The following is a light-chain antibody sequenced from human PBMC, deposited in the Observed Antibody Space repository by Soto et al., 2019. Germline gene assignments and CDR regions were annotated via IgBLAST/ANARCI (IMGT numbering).Light chain of an antibody. CDR3: CSYAGSYTLV. Sequence: QSVLTQPRSVSGSPGQSVTISCTGTNSDVGGYNYVSWYQQHPGKAPKLMIYDVSKRPSGVPDRFSGSKSGNTASLTISGLQAEDEADYYCCSYAGSYTLVFGGGTKVTVL. V-gene: IGLV2-11*01. J-gene: IGLJ2*01. CDR2: DVS. CDR1: NSDVGGYNY.